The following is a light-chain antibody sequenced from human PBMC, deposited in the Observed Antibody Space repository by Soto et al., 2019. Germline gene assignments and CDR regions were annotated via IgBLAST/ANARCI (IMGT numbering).Light chain of an antibody. J-gene: IGLJ3*02. CDR3: QTWGTGIQGV. CDR1: SGHSSYA. V-gene: IGLV4-69*01. Sequence: QSVLTQSPSASASLGASVKLTCTLSSGHSSYAIAWHQQQPEKGPRYLMKFNNDGSHNKGDGIPDRFSGSSSGAERYLTISSLQSEDEADYYCQTWGTGIQGVFGGGTKLTVL. CDR2: FNNDGSH.